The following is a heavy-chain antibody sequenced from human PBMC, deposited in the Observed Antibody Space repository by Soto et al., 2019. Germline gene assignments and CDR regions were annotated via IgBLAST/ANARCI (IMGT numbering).Heavy chain of an antibody. Sequence: ASVKVSCKASGYTFTSYAMHWVRQAPGQGLEWMGWINAGNGNTKYSQKFQGRVTITRDTSASTAYMELSSLRSEDTAVYYCATACRDGYNCLDYWGQGTLVTVSS. CDR2: INAGNGNT. V-gene: IGHV1-3*01. J-gene: IGHJ4*02. CDR1: GYTFTSYA. CDR3: ATACRDGYNCLDY. D-gene: IGHD5-12*01.